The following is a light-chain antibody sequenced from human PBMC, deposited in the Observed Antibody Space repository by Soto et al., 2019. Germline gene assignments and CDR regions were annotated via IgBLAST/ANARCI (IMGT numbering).Light chain of an antibody. CDR1: QSLSNN. J-gene: IGKJ1*01. V-gene: IGKV3-20*01. CDR2: GAS. Sequence: EIVLTQFPATLSVSPGEPATPTCRASQSLSNNLAWYQQRRGQAPRLLISGASSRATGIPDRFSGSGSGTDFTLTISRLEPEDFAAFYCHHYGTSPPTFGQGTKVDIK. CDR3: HHYGTSPPT.